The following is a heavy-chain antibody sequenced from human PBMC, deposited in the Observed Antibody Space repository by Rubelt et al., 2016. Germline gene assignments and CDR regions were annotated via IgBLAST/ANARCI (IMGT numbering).Heavy chain of an antibody. CDR1: GYTFSSYA. V-gene: IGHV1-3*01. CDR2: INAGYGDT. J-gene: IGHJ5*02. CDR3: ARDRYYYESDTTSNYFEGWFDP. D-gene: IGHD3-22*01. Sequence: PGDSVKVSCKASGYTFSSYAIHWVRQAPGQRLEWMGWINAGYGDTRYSPNFQGRITITRDTSATPDYMELSSLRSEATAVYYCARDRYYYESDTTSNYFEGWFDPWGQGTLVTVSS.